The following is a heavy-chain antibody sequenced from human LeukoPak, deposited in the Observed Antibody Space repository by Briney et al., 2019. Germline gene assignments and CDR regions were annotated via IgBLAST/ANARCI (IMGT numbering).Heavy chain of an antibody. J-gene: IGHJ4*02. CDR2: INAGNGNT. CDR1: GYTFTSYA. Sequence: ASVKVSCKASGYTFTSYAMHWVRQAPGQRVERIGWINAGNGNTKYSQRFHGRVTITRDTAASTAYMELSSLRSEDTARYYCARDPSGNDYFDYWGQGTLVTVSS. CDR3: ARDPSGNDYFDY. V-gene: IGHV1-3*01. D-gene: IGHD4-23*01.